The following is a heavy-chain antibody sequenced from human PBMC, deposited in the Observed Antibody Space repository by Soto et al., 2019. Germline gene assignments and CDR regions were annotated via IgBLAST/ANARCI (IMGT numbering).Heavy chain of an antibody. CDR3: ARGLVVAATRGPLDY. V-gene: IGHV3-11*01. CDR1: GFRFGDYY. Sequence: QVQLVESGGGLVKPGGSLRLSCAASGFRFGDYYMSWIRQAPGKGLEWVSYISSSAYTIYYAASVEGRFTISRDNAKNSLFLQLTSLRADDTAVYYCARGLVVAATRGPLDYWGPGILVTVSS. J-gene: IGHJ4*02. CDR2: ISSSAYTI. D-gene: IGHD2-15*01.